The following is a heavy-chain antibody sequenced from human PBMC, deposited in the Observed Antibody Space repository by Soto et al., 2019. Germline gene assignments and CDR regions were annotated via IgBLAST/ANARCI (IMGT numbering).Heavy chain of an antibody. V-gene: IGHV1-46*01. D-gene: IGHD1-20*01. J-gene: IGHJ3*02. CDR3: ARDNLADDAFDI. CDR2: IDPSGGST. Sequence: GASVKVSCTASGYTFTSYYMHWVRQAPGQGLEWMGIIDPSGGSTSYAQKFQGRVTMTRDTSTSTVYMELSSLRSEDTAVYYCARDNLADDAFDIWGQGTMVTVSS. CDR1: GYTFTSYY.